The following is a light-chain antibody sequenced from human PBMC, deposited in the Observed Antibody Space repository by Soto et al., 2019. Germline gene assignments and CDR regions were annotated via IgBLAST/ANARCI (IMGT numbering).Light chain of an antibody. CDR2: DAS. CDR3: QQYNNWPPIT. J-gene: IGKJ5*01. Sequence: EIVMTQSPGTLSVSPGERATLPCRASQSVRSKLAWYQQKPGQAPRLLIYDASTRATGIPARFSGSGSGTEFTLTISSLQSEDFAVYYCQQYNNWPPITFGQGTRLEIK. CDR1: QSVRSK. V-gene: IGKV3-15*01.